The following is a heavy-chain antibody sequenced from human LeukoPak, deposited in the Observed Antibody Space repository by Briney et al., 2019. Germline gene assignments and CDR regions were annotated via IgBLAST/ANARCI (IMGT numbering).Heavy chain of an antibody. J-gene: IGHJ5*02. CDR2: INHSGST. CDR3: ARLLRQRVRGVPRWFDP. D-gene: IGHD3-10*01. V-gene: IGHV4-34*01. CDR1: GGSFSGYY. Sequence: SETLSLTCAVYGGSFSGYYWSWIRQPPGKGLEWIGEINHSGSTNYNPSLKSRVTISVDTSKNQFSLKLSSVTAADTGVYYCARLLRQRVRGVPRWFDPWGQGTLVTVSS.